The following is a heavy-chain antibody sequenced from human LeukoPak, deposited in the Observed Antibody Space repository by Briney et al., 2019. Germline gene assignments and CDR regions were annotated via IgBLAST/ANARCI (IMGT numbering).Heavy chain of an antibody. J-gene: IGHJ4*02. V-gene: IGHV4-39*01. D-gene: IGHD3-22*01. CDR1: GGSISSSSYY. CDR3: ASDRSGLSFCF. Sequence: SETLSLTCTVSGGSISSSSYYWGWLRQPPGKGLEWIGSIYYSGSTYYNSSLKSRITISVDTSKNQFSLKLTSVTAADTAVYYCASDRSGLSFCFWGQGTLVTVSS. CDR2: IYYSGST.